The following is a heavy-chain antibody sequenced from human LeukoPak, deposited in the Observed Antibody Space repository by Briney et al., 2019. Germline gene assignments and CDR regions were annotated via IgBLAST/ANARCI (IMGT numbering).Heavy chain of an antibody. CDR2: IFQSGST. V-gene: IGHV4-30-2*01. D-gene: IGHD3-22*01. CDR1: GGSISSGDYS. J-gene: IGHJ4*02. CDR3: ARGNYYDNTHFDY. Sequence: SQTLSLTCAVSGGSISSGDYSWSWIRQPPGKGLEWIGYIFQSGSTYYNPSLKSRVTISVDRSKNQFSLKLSSVTAADTAVYYCARGNYYDNTHFDYWGQGTLVTVSS.